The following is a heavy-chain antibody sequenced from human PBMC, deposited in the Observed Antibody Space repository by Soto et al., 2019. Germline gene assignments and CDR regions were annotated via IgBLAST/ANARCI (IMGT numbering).Heavy chain of an antibody. CDR3: AGGDYTGAGTFYLTDH. Sequence: EVQLVESGGDLVQPGGSLRLSCTASGLTFNNYWMHWVRHAPGKGQVWVSRINGDGRTTTYADSVTGRFTISRENANNTVYLQMNSLRAEDTAVYYCAGGDYTGAGTFYLTDHWGQGARVTVSS. J-gene: IGHJ4*02. V-gene: IGHV3-74*01. D-gene: IGHD7-27*01. CDR2: INGDGRTT. CDR1: GLTFNNYW.